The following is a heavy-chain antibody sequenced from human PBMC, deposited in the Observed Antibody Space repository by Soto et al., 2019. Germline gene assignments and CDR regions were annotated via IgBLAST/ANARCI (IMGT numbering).Heavy chain of an antibody. V-gene: IGHV1-69*06. J-gene: IGHJ3*02. CDR1: GGTFSNYG. CDR2: IIPIFDTP. Sequence: QVQLVQSGAEVKNPGSSVKVSCKASGGTFSNYGFSWVRQAPGQGLEWMGGIIPIFDTPNYAQKFHGRLTIKSDKSTSTAYMELGSLRSEDTGLYYCARQAGPRPYDAFDIWGQGTLVNVSS. CDR3: ARQAGPRPYDAFDI.